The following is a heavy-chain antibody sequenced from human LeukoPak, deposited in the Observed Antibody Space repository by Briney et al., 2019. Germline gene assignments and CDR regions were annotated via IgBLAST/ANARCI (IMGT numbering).Heavy chain of an antibody. CDR2: MNPNSGNT. D-gene: IGHD3-9*01. Sequence: ASVKVSCKASGYTFTSYDINWVRQATGQGLEWMGWMNPNSGNTGYAQKFQGRVTITRNTSISTAYMELSSLRSEDTAVYYCARDPTPNYDILTGYYNSYFDYWGQGTLVTVSS. CDR3: ARDPTPNYDILTGYYNSYFDY. V-gene: IGHV1-8*03. CDR1: GYTFTSYD. J-gene: IGHJ4*02.